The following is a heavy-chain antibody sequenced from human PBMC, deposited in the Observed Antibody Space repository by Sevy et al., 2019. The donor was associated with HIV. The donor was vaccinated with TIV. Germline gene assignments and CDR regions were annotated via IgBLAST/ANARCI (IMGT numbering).Heavy chain of an antibody. CDR3: TIVRLFIVVVPADMWPSYGMDV. J-gene: IGHJ6*02. CDR2: IRSKDYGGTK. CDR1: GFTFGDYD. D-gene: IGHD2-2*01. V-gene: IGHV3-49*03. Sequence: GGSLRLSCTASGFTFGDYDMSWFRQAPGKGLEWVGLIRSKDYGGTKEYAAAVKGGFTISRDDSKSIALLQMNSLKTEDTAVYYCTIVRLFIVVVPADMWPSYGMDVWGQGTTVTVSS.